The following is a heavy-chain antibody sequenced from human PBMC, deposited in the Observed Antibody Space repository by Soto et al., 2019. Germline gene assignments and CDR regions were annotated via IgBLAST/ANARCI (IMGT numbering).Heavy chain of an antibody. J-gene: IGHJ6*02. CDR1: GFTFSDYY. V-gene: IGHV3-11*01. D-gene: IGHD2-21*01. Sequence: VESGGGLVKPGGSLRLSCAASGFTFSDYYMSWIRQAPEKGLEWVSFISSSGGGSIYYADSVKGRFIISRDNAKNSLYLQMNSLRAEDTAVYYCARGATSYFYHYYYGMDVWGQGTTVTVSS. CDR3: ARGATSYFYHYYYGMDV. CDR2: ISSSGGGSI.